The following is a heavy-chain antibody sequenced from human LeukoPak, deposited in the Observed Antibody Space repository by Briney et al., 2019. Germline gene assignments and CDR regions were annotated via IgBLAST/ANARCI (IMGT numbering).Heavy chain of an antibody. CDR1: GGSISSYY. CDR3: ARHGSPGVVPAAARYGMDV. CDR2: IYYSGST. Sequence: SETLSLTCTVSGGSISSYYWSWIRQPPGKGLEWIGYIYYSGSTNYNPSLKSRVTISVDTSKNQFSLKLSSVTAADTAAYYCARHGSPGVVPAAARYGMDVWGQGTTVTVSS. J-gene: IGHJ6*02. D-gene: IGHD2-2*01. V-gene: IGHV4-59*08.